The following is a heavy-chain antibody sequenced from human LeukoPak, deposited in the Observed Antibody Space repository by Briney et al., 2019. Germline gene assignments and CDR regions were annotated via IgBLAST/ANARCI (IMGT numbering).Heavy chain of an antibody. CDR2: INPSGGST. CDR3: ARGNHCGSTSCALDY. J-gene: IGHJ4*02. CDR1: GYTFTGYY. D-gene: IGHD2-2*01. Sequence: ASVKVSCKASGYTFTGYYMHWVRQAPGQGLEWMGIINPSGGSTSYAQKFQGRVTMTRDTSTSAVYMELSSLRSEDTAVYYCARGNHCGSTSCALDYWGQGTLVTVSS. V-gene: IGHV1-46*01.